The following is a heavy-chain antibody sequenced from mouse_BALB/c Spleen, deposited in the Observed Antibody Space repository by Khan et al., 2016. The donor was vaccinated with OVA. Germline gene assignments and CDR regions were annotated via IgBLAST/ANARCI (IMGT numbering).Heavy chain of an antibody. CDR2: IYPGNSDT. CDR1: GYTFTSYW. D-gene: IGHD2-1*01. J-gene: IGHJ2*01. V-gene: IGHV1-5*01. CDR3: TRNGFGNYESWDY. Sequence: VQLQQSGTVLARPGASVKMSCKASGYTFTSYWMHWVKQRPGQGLEWIGAIYPGNSDTNYNQKFKGKAKLTAVTSTSTAYLELKSLTNGDSAVYYGTRNGFGNYESWDYWGQGTTRTVSS.